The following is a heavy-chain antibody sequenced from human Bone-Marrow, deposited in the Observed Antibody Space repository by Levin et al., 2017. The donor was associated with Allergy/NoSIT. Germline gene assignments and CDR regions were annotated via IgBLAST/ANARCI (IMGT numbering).Heavy chain of an antibody. CDR1: GFTFTDYY. CDR2: ISGSGKSI. J-gene: IGHJ6*02. D-gene: IGHD6-13*01. Sequence: SGGSLRLSCAASGFTFTDYYMNWVRQAPGKGLEWIAYISGSGKSIFYAESVKGRFTISRDNAKTSLFLEMSGLRGEDTAVYYCVRDHIPSAGAEGLWYYYYGMDVWGQGTTVTVSS. V-gene: IGHV3-11*01. CDR3: VRDHIPSAGAEGLWYYYYGMDV.